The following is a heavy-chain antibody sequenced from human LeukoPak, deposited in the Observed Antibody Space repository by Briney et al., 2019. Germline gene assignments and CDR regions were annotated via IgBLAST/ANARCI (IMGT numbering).Heavy chain of an antibody. J-gene: IGHJ4*02. CDR3: ARESYRTAMVKTEPHFDY. CDR2: IYYSGST. Sequence: SQTLSLTCTVSGGSISSGGYYWSWIRQHPGKGLEWIGYIYYSGSTYYNPSLKSRVTISVDTSKNQFSLKLSSVTAADTAVYYCARESYRTAMVKTEPHFDYWGQGTLVTVSS. CDR1: GGSISSGGYY. V-gene: IGHV4-31*03. D-gene: IGHD5-18*01.